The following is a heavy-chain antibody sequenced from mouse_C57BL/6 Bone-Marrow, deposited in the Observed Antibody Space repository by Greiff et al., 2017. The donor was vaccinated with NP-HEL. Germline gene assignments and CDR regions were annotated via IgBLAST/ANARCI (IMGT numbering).Heavy chain of an antibody. J-gene: IGHJ4*01. CDR3: AREGSLLMRGYAMDY. V-gene: IGHV1-26*01. Sequence: EVQLQQSGPELVKPGASVKISCKASGYTFTDYYMNWVKQSHGKSLEWIGDINPNNGGTSYNQKFKGKATLTVDKSSSTAYMELRSLTSEDSAVYDCAREGSLLMRGYAMDYWGQGTSVTVSS. CDR1: GYTFTDYY. D-gene: IGHD2-3*01. CDR2: INPNNGGT.